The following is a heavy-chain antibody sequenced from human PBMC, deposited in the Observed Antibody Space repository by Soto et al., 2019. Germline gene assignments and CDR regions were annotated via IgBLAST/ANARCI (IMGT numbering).Heavy chain of an antibody. CDR2: ISGTGSRT. CDR1: GFSFGDYA. CDR3: ARGGRYTYGYGDYSYGMDV. Sequence: EVQVLESGGGLVQPGGSLRLSCAASGFSFGDYAISWVRQAPGKGLEWVSGISGTGSRTSYADSVRGRFTISRDNVNNTLSLQMDSLRAEDTAVYYCARGGRYTYGYGDYSYGMDVWGHGTTVTVSS. J-gene: IGHJ6*02. V-gene: IGHV3-23*01. D-gene: IGHD5-18*01.